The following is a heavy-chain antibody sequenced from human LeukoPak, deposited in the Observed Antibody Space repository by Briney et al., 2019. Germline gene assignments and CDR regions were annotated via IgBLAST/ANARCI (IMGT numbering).Heavy chain of an antibody. V-gene: IGHV3-21*01. CDR3: ASGYCSGGSCSPPFDY. D-gene: IGHD2-15*01. CDR1: GFTFSSYS. Sequence: GGSLRLSCAASGFTFSSYSMNRVRQAPGKGLEWVSSISSSSSYIYYADSVKSRFTISRDNAKNSLYLQMNSLRAEDTAVYYCASGYCSGGSCSPPFDYWGQGTLVTVSS. J-gene: IGHJ4*02. CDR2: ISSSSSYI.